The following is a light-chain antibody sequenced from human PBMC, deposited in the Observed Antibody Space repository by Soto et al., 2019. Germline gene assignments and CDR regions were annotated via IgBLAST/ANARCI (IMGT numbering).Light chain of an antibody. J-gene: IGKJ5*01. V-gene: IGKV1-5*01. CDR1: QSISSW. Sequence: DIQMTQSPSTLSASVGDRVTITCRASQSISSWLAWYQQKPGKAPKVLIYDASSLESGVPSRFSGSGSGSEFTLTINSLQPDDFATYYCQQYNTYSTFGQGTRLEI. CDR3: QQYNTYST. CDR2: DAS.